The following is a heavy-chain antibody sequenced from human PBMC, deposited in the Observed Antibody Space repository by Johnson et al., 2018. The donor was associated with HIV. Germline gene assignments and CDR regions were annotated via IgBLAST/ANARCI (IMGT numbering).Heavy chain of an antibody. J-gene: IGHJ3*01. Sequence: QVQLVESGGGVVQPGGSLRLSCVASGFTFSSYGMHWVRQAPGKGLEWVAFIRYDGSNKYYADSVKGRFTVSRDNSKNTLYLQMNNLRTEDTAVYYWAGVVVVVATVRVGAFDVWGHGTLVTVSS. CDR2: IRYDGSNK. CDR1: GFTFSSYG. V-gene: IGHV3-30*02. D-gene: IGHD2-15*01. CDR3: AGVVVVVATVRVGAFDV.